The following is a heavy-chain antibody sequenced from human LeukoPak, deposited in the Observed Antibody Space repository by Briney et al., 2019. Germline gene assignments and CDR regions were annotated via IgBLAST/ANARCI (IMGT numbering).Heavy chain of an antibody. J-gene: IGHJ4*02. D-gene: IGHD5-24*01. CDR1: GGPFSDYY. Sequence: SETLSLTCAVYGGPFSDYYWSWIRQPPGKGLEWIGRINHSGSTNYSLSLKSRATISVDTSKSQFSLKLNSMTAADTAVYYCARGEGARDGYNYEGPFYFDYWGQGTLVTVSS. V-gene: IGHV4-34*01. CDR2: INHSGST. CDR3: ARGEGARDGYNYEGPFYFDY.